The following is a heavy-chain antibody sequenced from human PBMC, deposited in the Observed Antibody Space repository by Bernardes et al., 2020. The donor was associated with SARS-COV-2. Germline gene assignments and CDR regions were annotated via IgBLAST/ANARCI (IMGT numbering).Heavy chain of an antibody. CDR1: GFTFSSYA. V-gene: IGHV3-23*01. CDR3: AKGGSYYDFTLID. D-gene: IGHD3-3*01. Sequence: LRLSCAASGFTFSSYAMSWVRQAPGKGLEWVSAISGSGGSTYYADSVKGRFTISRDNSKNTLYLQMNSLRAEDTAVYYCAKGGSYYDFTLIDWGQGTLVTVSS. J-gene: IGHJ4*02. CDR2: ISGSGGST.